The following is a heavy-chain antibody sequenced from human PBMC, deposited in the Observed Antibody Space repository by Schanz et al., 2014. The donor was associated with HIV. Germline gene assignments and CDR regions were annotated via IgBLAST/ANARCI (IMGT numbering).Heavy chain of an antibody. CDR3: ARDLLGGSDGYYYYYGMDV. V-gene: IGHV3-33*01. J-gene: IGHJ6*02. D-gene: IGHD1-26*01. CDR1: GFTFSSSG. Sequence: MQLVESGGGLVQPGGSLRLSCAASGFTFSSSGMHWVRQAPGKGLEWVAAMWYDESHKGYADSVKGRFTISRDNSKNTLYLEMNSLRPEDTAVYYCARDLLGGSDGYYYYYGMDVWGQGTTVTVSS. CDR2: MWYDESHK.